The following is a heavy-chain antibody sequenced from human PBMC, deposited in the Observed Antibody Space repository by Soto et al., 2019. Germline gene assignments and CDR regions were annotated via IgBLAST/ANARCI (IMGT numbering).Heavy chain of an antibody. CDR1: GFTFSSYG. D-gene: IGHD3-10*01. J-gene: IGHJ6*02. Sequence: QVQLVESGGGVVQPGRSLRLSCAASGFTFSSYGMHWVRQAPGKGLEWVAVISYDGSNKYYADSVKGRFTISRDNFKNTLYLQMNSLRAEDTAVYYCAKDVMVRGAQLYGMDVWGQGTTVTVSS. V-gene: IGHV3-30*18. CDR3: AKDVMVRGAQLYGMDV. CDR2: ISYDGSNK.